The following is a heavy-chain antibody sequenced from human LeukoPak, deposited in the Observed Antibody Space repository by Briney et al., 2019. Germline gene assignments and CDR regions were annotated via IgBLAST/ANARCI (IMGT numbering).Heavy chain of an antibody. CDR3: AKSPLFYYDSSDYYYFDY. Sequence: GGSLRLSCAASGFIFRDYYMSWIRQAPGKGLEWISYMSSSGSSRYCADSVKGRFTISRDNAKNSLYLQMNSLRVEDTAVYYCAKSPLFYYDSSDYYYFDYWGPGTLVTVSS. CDR1: GFIFRDYY. J-gene: IGHJ4*02. CDR2: MSSSGSSR. V-gene: IGHV3-11*01. D-gene: IGHD3-22*01.